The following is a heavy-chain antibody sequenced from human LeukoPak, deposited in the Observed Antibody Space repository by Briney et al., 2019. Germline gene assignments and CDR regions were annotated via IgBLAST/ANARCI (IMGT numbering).Heavy chain of an antibody. CDR3: AREKHDAFDI. CDR2: INGDGSST. J-gene: IGHJ3*02. V-gene: IGHV3-74*01. CDR1: GFTFSSYE. Sequence: GGSLRLSCAASGFTFSSYEMNWVRQAPGKGLVWVSRINGDGSSTTYADSVQGRFTISRDNAKNTLHLQMNSLRAEDTAVYYCAREKHDAFDIWGEGTMVTVSS.